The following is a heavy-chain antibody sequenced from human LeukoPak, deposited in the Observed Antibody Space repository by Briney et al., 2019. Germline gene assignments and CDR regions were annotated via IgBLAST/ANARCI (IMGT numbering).Heavy chain of an antibody. CDR3: ARGLGYCSSTSCADDAFDI. Sequence: SETLSLTCTVSGGSISSDYWRWIRQPAGKGLEWIGRIYTSGSTNYNPSLKSRATMSVDTSKNQFSLKLSSVTAADTAVYYCARGLGYCSSTSCADDAFDIWGQGTMVTVSS. CDR1: GGSISSDY. J-gene: IGHJ3*02. V-gene: IGHV4-4*07. D-gene: IGHD2-2*01. CDR2: IYTSGST.